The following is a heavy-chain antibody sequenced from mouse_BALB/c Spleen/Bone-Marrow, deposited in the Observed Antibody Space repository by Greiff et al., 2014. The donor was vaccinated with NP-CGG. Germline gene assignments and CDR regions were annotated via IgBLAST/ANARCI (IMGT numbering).Heavy chain of an antibody. V-gene: IGHV4-1*02. CDR1: GFDFSGYW. CDR2: INPDSRTI. Sequence: EVQLVESGGGLVQPGGSLKLSCAASGFDFSGYWMTWVQQAPGKGLEWIGEINPDSRTINYKPSLKEKFIMSRDNAKNTLYLQMSKVRSEDTALYYCARNGYYGWMTYWGQGTLVTVSA. CDR3: ARNGYYGWMTY. D-gene: IGHD1-2*01. J-gene: IGHJ3*01.